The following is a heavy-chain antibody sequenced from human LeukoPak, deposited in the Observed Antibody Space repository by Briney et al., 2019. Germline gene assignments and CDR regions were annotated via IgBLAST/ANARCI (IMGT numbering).Heavy chain of an antibody. CDR3: AHDTSAAAGSGTFDI. CDR2: IYWTDDK. J-gene: IGHJ3*02. D-gene: IGHD6-13*01. CDR1: GFSLGSSGAG. Sequence: SGPTLVNPTQTLTLTCTFSGFSLGSSGAGVGWIRQPPGKALECLALIYWTDDKRYSPSLKSRLTITKDTSKNQVVLTMTDMDPVDTATYYCAHDTSAAAGSGTFDIWGLGTMVTVSS. V-gene: IGHV2-5*01.